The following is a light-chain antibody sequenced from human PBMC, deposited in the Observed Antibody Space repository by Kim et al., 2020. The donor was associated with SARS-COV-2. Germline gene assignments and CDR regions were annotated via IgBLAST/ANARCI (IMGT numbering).Light chain of an antibody. J-gene: IGLJ3*02. V-gene: IGLV6-57*03. CDR1: SGNSGSNY. CDR3: QSYDSTIRV. Sequence: GEKVIISCTRTSGNSGSNYVQWYQQRPGTAPIIVIHEDTERPSGVPDRFSGSIDVTSNSAFLTISGLRPEDEADYYCQSYDSTIRVFGGGTQLTVL. CDR2: EDT.